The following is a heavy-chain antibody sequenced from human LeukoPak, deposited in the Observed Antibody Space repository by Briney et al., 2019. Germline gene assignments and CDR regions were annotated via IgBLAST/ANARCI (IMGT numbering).Heavy chain of an antibody. D-gene: IGHD2-2*01. Sequence: GGSLRLSCAASGFTFSSYAMSWVRQAPGKGLEWVSAISGSGGSTYYADSVKGRFTISRDNSKNTLYLQMNSLRAEGTAVYYCAKVRVVVVPAAIDSWGQGTLVTVSS. J-gene: IGHJ4*02. V-gene: IGHV3-23*01. CDR1: GFTFSSYA. CDR3: AKVRVVVVPAAIDS. CDR2: ISGSGGST.